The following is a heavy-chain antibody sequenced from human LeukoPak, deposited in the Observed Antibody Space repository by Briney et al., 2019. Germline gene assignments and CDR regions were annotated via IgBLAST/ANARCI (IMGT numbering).Heavy chain of an antibody. D-gene: IGHD4-17*01. V-gene: IGHV3-23*01. J-gene: IGHJ3*02. CDR1: RFTFSSYA. CDR2: ISGSGGST. CDR3: ARDPNGDYIGAFDM. Sequence: GGSLRLSCAASRFTFSSYAMSWVRQAPGKGLEWVSAISGSGGSTYYADFAKGRFTISRDNSKNTLYLQMNSLRAEDTATYYCARDPNGDYIGAFDMWGQGTMVTVS.